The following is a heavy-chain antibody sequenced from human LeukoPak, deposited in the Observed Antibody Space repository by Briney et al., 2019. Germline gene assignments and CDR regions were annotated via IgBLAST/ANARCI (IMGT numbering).Heavy chain of an antibody. Sequence: MSSETLSLTCTVSGGSISSSSYYWGWIRQPPGKGLEWIGSIYYSGSTYYNPSLKSRVTISVDTSKNQFSLKLSSVTAADTAVYYCARAIRYGSGSFDYWGQGTLVTVSS. V-gene: IGHV4-39*01. CDR1: GGSISSSSYY. CDR3: ARAIRYGSGSFDY. D-gene: IGHD3-10*01. J-gene: IGHJ4*02. CDR2: IYYSGST.